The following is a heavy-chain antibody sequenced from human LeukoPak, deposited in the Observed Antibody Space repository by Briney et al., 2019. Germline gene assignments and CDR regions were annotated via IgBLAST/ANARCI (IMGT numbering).Heavy chain of an antibody. CDR3: ASLGSGSSRIIDFDY. CDR2: IDPSGGGT. Sequence: ASVKVSCKASGYTFTTYYMHWVRQAPGQGLEWMGIIDPSGGGTNYAQKFQGRVTMTRDTSTSTVYMELSSLRSEDTAVYYCASLGSGSSRIIDFDYWGQGTLVTVSS. V-gene: IGHV1-46*01. J-gene: IGHJ4*02. D-gene: IGHD3-10*01. CDR1: GYTFTTYY.